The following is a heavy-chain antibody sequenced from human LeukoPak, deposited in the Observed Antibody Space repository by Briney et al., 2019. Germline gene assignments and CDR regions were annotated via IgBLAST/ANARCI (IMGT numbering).Heavy chain of an antibody. J-gene: IGHJ4*02. CDR1: GGSLSRYY. CDR2: IYYSGST. CDR3: ARERRGPSYFDY. V-gene: IGHV4-59*01. Sequence: PSETLSLTRTGSGGSLSRYYWSWIRQPPGKGLEWIVYIYYSGSTKYNPALRSLVTISVDTSKNQFSLRLSSVTAADTAVYYCARERRGPSYFDYWGQGTLVTVSS.